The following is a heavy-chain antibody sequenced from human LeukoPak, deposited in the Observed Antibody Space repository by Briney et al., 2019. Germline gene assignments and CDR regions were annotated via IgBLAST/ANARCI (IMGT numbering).Heavy chain of an antibody. Sequence: SETLSLTCTVSGGSISSSSDYWAWIRQPPGKGLEWIGSIYYSGSTNHNPSLKSRVTISVDTSKNQFSLKLRSVTAADTAAYYCARLGCSGSSCYAVGDWFDPWGQGTLVTVSS. CDR1: GGSISSSSDY. J-gene: IGHJ5*02. CDR3: ARLGCSGSSCYAVGDWFDP. CDR2: IYYSGST. D-gene: IGHD2-15*01. V-gene: IGHV4-39*01.